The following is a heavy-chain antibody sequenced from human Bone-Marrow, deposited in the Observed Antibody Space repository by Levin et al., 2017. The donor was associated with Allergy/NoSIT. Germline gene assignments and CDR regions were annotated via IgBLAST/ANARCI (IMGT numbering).Heavy chain of an antibody. Sequence: ETLSLTCAASGFTVSSNYMSWVRQAPGKGLEWVSVIYSGGSTYYADSVKGRFTISRDNSKNTLYLQMNSLRAEDTAVYYCARNSGYDPFWGQGTLVTVSS. CDR1: GFTVSSNY. V-gene: IGHV3-53*01. CDR2: IYSGGST. CDR3: ARNSGYDPF. J-gene: IGHJ4*02. D-gene: IGHD5-12*01.